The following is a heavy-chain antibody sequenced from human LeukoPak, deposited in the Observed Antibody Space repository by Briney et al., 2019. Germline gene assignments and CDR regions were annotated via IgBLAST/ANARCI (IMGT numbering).Heavy chain of an antibody. V-gene: IGHV4-39*01. CDR3: ARQKSGGSCYSDY. J-gene: IGHJ4*02. CDR2: IYYSGST. D-gene: IGHD2-15*01. Sequence: SETLSLTCTVSGGSISSSSYYWGWIRQPPGKGLEWIGSIYYSGSTYYNPSLKSRVTISVDTSKSQFSLKLSSVTAADTAVYYCARQKSGGSCYSDYWGQGTLVTVSS. CDR1: GGSISSSSYY.